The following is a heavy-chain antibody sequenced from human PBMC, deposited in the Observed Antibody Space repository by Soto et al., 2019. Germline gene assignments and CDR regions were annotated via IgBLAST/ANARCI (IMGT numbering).Heavy chain of an antibody. CDR1: GFTFSSYS. CDR2: ISSSSSYI. Sequence: EVQLVEAGGGLVKPGGSLRLSCAASGFTFSSYSMNWVRQAPGKGLEWVSLISSSSSYIYYADSVKGRFTISRDNAKNSLYPQMNCRRAEDTAVYSCARDRGGDLKAFDIWGQGTMVNVSS. CDR3: ARDRGGDLKAFDI. D-gene: IGHD3-10*01. V-gene: IGHV3-21*01. J-gene: IGHJ3*02.